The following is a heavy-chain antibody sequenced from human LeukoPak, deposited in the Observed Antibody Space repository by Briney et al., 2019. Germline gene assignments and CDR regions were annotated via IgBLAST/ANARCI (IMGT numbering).Heavy chain of an antibody. J-gene: IGHJ6*03. CDR1: GYSFTSYW. CDR3: ARLGNWNRGYYYYYMDV. D-gene: IGHD1-20*01. Sequence: GESLKISCKGSGYSFTSYWIGWVRQMPGKGLEWMGIIYPGDSDTRYSPFFQGQVTISADKSISTAYLQWSSLKASDTAMYYCARLGNWNRGYYYYYMDVWGKGTTVIVSS. V-gene: IGHV5-51*01. CDR2: IYPGDSDT.